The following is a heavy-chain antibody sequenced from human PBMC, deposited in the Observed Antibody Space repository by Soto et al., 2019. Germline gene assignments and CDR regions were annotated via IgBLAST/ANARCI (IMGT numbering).Heavy chain of an antibody. CDR1: GDSLISATYY. CDR2: IYYDGGT. V-gene: IGHV4-61*01. Sequence: PSETPSLPCTVSGDSLISATYYWSWVRRPPGKGLEWIGYIYYDGGTTYNSSLKSRVTISTDTSKKQLSLKLTSATPADTAVYYCARVLPGIAAAYDAFDVWGQGTMVTVSS. J-gene: IGHJ3*01. CDR3: ARVLPGIAAAYDAFDV. D-gene: IGHD6-13*01.